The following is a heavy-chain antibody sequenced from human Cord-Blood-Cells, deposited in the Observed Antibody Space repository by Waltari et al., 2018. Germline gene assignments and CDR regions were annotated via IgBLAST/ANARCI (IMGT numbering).Heavy chain of an antibody. CDR1: GYTCTSYE. CDR2: MNPNSGNT. CDR3: ARDYSNWFDP. J-gene: IGHJ5*02. D-gene: IGHD4-4*01. Sequence: QVQLVQSGSEVKKPGASVKVSCKASGYTCTSYEINWVRQATGQGLEWMGWMNPNSGNTGYAQKFQGRVTITRNTAISTAYMELSSLRSEDTAVYYCARDYSNWFDPWGQGTLVTVSS. V-gene: IGHV1-8*03.